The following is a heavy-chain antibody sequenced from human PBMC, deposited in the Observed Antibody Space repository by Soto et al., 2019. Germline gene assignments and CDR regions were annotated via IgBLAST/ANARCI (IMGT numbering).Heavy chain of an antibody. CDR2: ISYDGSNK. Sequence: GGSLRLSCAASGFTFSSYAMHWVRQAPGKGLEWVAVISYDGSNKYYADSVKGRFTISRDNSKNTLYLQMNSLRAEDTAVYYCASEVLLWGQGTLVTVSS. J-gene: IGHJ4*02. V-gene: IGHV3-30-3*01. D-gene: IGHD3-10*01. CDR3: ASEVLL. CDR1: GFTFSSYA.